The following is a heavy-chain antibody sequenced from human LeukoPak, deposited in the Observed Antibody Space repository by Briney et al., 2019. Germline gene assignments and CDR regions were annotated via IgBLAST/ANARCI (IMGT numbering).Heavy chain of an antibody. CDR3: AKAGVDTAMALDY. D-gene: IGHD5-18*01. CDR2: ISYDGGNK. CDR1: GFTFSSYG. Sequence: GGSLRLSCAASGFTFSSYGMHWVRQAPGKGLEWVAVISYDGGNKYYADSVKGRFTISRDNSKNTLYLQMNSLRAEDTAVYYCAKAGVDTAMALDYWGQGTLVTVSS. V-gene: IGHV3-30*18. J-gene: IGHJ4*02.